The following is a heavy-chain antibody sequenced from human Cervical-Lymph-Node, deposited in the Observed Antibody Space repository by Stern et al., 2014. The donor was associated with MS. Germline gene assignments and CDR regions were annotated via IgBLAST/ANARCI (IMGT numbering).Heavy chain of an antibody. V-gene: IGHV3-53*01. CDR1: GFTVSRDY. CDR2: ITNVGST. J-gene: IGHJ4*02. CDR3: ARDTSSPERSDW. D-gene: IGHD1-1*01. Sequence: EVQLEESGGGVIQPGGSLRLSCTASGFTVSRDYMTWVRQAPGKGLEWVSLITNVGSTFYTDSVKGRFTISRDDSKNTVYLHMTSLRAEDTAMYYCARDTSSPERSDWWGQGTLVTVSS.